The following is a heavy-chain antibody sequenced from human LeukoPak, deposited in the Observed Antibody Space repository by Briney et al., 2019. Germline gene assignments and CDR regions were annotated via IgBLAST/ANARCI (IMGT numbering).Heavy chain of an antibody. D-gene: IGHD5-12*01. J-gene: IGHJ1*01. CDR1: GFTFSSYA. V-gene: IGHV3-23*01. Sequence: GGSLRLSCAASGFTFSSYAMSWVRQAPGKGLEWDSAISGSGGSTYYADSVKGRFTISRDNSKNTLYLQMNGLRAEDTAVYYCAKDSYSGYDSEYFQHWGQGTLVTVSS. CDR2: ISGSGGST. CDR3: AKDSYSGYDSEYFQH.